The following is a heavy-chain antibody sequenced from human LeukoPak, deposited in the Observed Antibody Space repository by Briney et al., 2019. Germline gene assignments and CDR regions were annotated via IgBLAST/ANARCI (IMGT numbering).Heavy chain of an antibody. CDR2: MYHSGSS. CDR3: VRRRTAYEILTGLWFDY. V-gene: IGHV4-38-2*02. CDR1: DYSISSGYY. D-gene: IGHD3-9*01. Sequence: PSDTLSLTCTVSDYSISSGYYWGWIRQPPGKGLKWIGSMYHSGSSYYNPSLKSRVTISVDTSKNQFALKLSSVTAADTAVYFCVRRRTAYEILTGLWFDYWGQGTLVTVSS. J-gene: IGHJ4*02.